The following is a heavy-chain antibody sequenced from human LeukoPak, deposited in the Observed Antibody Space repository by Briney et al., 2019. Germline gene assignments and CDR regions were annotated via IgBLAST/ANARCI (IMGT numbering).Heavy chain of an antibody. CDR1: GYSFTSYW. Sequence: GESLKISCKGSGYSFTSYWIGWVRQMPGKGLEWMGIIYPGDSDTRYSPSFQGQVTISADKSISTAYLQWSSLKASDTAMYYCARLDCGGDCHMGSFDYWGQGTLVTVSS. D-gene: IGHD2-21*02. V-gene: IGHV5-51*01. CDR2: IYPGDSDT. J-gene: IGHJ4*02. CDR3: ARLDCGGDCHMGSFDY.